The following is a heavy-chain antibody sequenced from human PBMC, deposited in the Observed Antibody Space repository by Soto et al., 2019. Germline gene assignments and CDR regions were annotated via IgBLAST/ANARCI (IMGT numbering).Heavy chain of an antibody. V-gene: IGHV1-69*02. CDR3: ARVDSSGYYFPFDY. Sequence: QVQLVQSGAEVKKPGSSVKVSCKASGGTFSSYTISWVRQAPGQGLEWMGRIIPILGIANYAQKFQGRVTITADKSTSKAYMELSSLRSEDTAVYYCARVDSSGYYFPFDYWGQGTLVTVSS. D-gene: IGHD3-22*01. CDR2: IIPILGIA. CDR1: GGTFSSYT. J-gene: IGHJ4*02.